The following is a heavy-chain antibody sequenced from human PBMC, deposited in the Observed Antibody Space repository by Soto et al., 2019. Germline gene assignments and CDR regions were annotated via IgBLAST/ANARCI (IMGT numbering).Heavy chain of an antibody. CDR2: LYSGGTT. D-gene: IGHD3-10*01. V-gene: IGHV3-53*04. CDR1: GFTVSGNY. Sequence: EVQLVESGGGLVQPGGSLRLSCAASGFTVSGNYMSWVRQAPGKGLEWVSVLYSGGTTYYADSVKGRCTISRDNSNNTLFLQMGSLRVDDTAIYYRGRATWGLWFGYMDRWGKGSKVIVSS. J-gene: IGHJ6*03. CDR3: GRATWGLWFGYMDR.